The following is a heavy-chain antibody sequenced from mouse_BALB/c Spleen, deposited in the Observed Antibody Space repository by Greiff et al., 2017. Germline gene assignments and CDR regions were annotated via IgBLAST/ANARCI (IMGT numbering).Heavy chain of an antibody. D-gene: IGHD2-2*01. J-gene: IGHJ3*01. CDR3: ANGYDVGAY. V-gene: IGHV5-9-4*01. CDR1: GFTFSSYA. Sequence: EVNVVESGGGLVKPGGSLKLSCAASGFTFSSYAMSWVRQSPEKRLEWVAEISSGGSYTYYPDTVTGRFTISRDNAKNTLYLEMSSLRSEDTAMYDCANGYDVGAYWGQGTLVTVSA. CDR2: ISSGGSYT.